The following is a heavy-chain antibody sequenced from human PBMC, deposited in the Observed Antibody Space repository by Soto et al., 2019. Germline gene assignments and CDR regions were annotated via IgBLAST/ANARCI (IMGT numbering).Heavy chain of an antibody. CDR2: AYYSGST. Sequence: SETLSLTCTVSGGSISSYYWSWIRQPPGKGLEWIGYAYYSGSTDYNPSLKSRVTMSVDTSKNQVSLKLNSVTTADTAVYYCARPGDAYGLDVWGQGTTVTVSS. J-gene: IGHJ6*02. V-gene: IGHV4-59*01. D-gene: IGHD2-21*02. CDR1: GGSISSYY. CDR3: ARPGDAYGLDV.